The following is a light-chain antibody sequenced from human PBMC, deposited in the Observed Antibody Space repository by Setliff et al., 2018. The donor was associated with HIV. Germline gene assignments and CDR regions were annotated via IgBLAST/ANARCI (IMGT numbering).Light chain of an antibody. Sequence: QSALTQPASVSGSPGQSIAISCTGTSNDIGGFDYVSWYQQHPGKAPKLVIYDVIKRPAGVSDRFSASKSGNTASLTISGLQAEDEADYYCSSFTITTTPSGSGFGTGTRSPS. CDR3: SSFTITTTPSGSG. J-gene: IGLJ1*01. CDR1: SNDIGGFDY. CDR2: DVI. V-gene: IGLV2-14*03.